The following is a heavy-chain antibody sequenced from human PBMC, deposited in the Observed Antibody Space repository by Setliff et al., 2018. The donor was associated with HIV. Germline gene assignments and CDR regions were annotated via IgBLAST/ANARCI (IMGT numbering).Heavy chain of an antibody. CDR2: INLKSGGT. V-gene: IGHV1-2*06. Sequence: ASVKVSCKASGYTFTGYYMHWVRQAPGQGPEWLGRINLKSGGTRYAQKFQGRVSMTRDTAISSAYMELSRLRSDDSAVYYCARLPFITIFGVLNGDDGFDIWGQGTMVTVS. CDR1: GYTFTGYY. J-gene: IGHJ3*02. D-gene: IGHD3-3*01. CDR3: ARLPFITIFGVLNGDDGFDI.